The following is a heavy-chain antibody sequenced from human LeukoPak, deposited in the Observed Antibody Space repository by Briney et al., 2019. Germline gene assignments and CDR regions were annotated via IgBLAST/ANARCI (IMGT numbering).Heavy chain of an antibody. J-gene: IGHJ1*01. V-gene: IGHV3-15*01. Sequence: PGGSLRLSCAASGFSVRNAWMSWVRQAPGQGLEWVGRLKRKVDGGTSDYAASVNGRFAISRADSINTLYLQMNSLKSEDTVVYYCTTGACVSYSDTYSFARAVKYFQYWGQGTLVAVSS. CDR2: LKRKVDGGTS. D-gene: IGHD1-26*01. CDR1: GFSVRNAW. CDR3: TTGACVSYSDTYSFARAVKYFQY.